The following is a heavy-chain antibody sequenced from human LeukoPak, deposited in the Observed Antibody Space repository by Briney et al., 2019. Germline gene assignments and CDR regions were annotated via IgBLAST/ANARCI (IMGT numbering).Heavy chain of an antibody. CDR1: GYVFASHW. V-gene: IGHV1-2*02. Sequence: PLASVKVSCKASGYVFASHWLHWLRQAPGQGLEWVGYIKPDSDATDLAQRFQGRVTLTRDTSISTAYLELNGLTADDTAVYFCAKDDPHQRFDNWGQGTLVTVSS. CDR2: IKPDSDAT. CDR3: AKDDPHQRFDN. D-gene: IGHD2-2*01. J-gene: IGHJ4*02.